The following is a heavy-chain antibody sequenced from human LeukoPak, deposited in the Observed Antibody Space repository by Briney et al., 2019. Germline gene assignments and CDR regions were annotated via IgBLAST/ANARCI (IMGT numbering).Heavy chain of an antibody. CDR1: GYTFTGYY. CDR2: IIPIFGTA. D-gene: IGHD3-3*01. V-gene: IGHV1-69*05. J-gene: IGHJ3*02. CDR3: ARDRTSNVRFLEWATHTFDI. Sequence: GASVKVSCKASGYTFTGYYMHWVRQAPGQGLEWMGGIIPIFGTANYAQKFQGRVTITTDESTSTAYMELSSLRSEDTAVYYCARDRTSNVRFLEWATHTFDIWGQGTMVTVSS.